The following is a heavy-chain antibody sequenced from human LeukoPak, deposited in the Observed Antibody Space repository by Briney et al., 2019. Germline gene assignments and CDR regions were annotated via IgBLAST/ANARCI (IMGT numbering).Heavy chain of an antibody. CDR3: ASHTMVHFDY. Sequence: GGSLGLSCAASGFTFSSYAMHWVRQAPGKGLEWVAVISYDGSNKYYADSVKGRFTISRDNSKNTLYLQMNSLRAEDTAVYYCASHTMVHFDYWGQGTLVTVSS. V-gene: IGHV3-30-3*01. CDR1: GFTFSSYA. CDR2: ISYDGSNK. D-gene: IGHD3-10*01. J-gene: IGHJ4*02.